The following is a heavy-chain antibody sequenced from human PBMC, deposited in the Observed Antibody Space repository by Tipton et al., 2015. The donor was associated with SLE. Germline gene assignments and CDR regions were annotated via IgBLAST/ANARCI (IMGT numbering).Heavy chain of an antibody. J-gene: IGHJ4*02. Sequence: TLSLTCAVYGGSFRGYYCRWVPPPPGEGPGGIGEINHSGSTNYNPSLKSRVTISVNTSKNQFSLKLTSLTAADTAVYYCARGLYGDEPGYWGQGTLVTVSS. CDR1: GGSFRGYY. CDR2: INHSGST. CDR3: ARGLYGDEPGY. V-gene: IGHV4-34*01. D-gene: IGHD4-17*01.